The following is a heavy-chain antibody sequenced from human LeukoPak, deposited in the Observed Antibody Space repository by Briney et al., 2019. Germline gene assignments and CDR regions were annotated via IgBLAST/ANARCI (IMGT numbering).Heavy chain of an antibody. Sequence: SETLSLTCAVYGGSFSGYYWSWIRQPPGKGLEWIGEINHSGSTNYNPSLKSRVTISVDTSKNQFSLKLSSVTAADTAVYYCARAKAAGDFDYRGQGTLVTVSS. CDR3: ARAKAAGDFDY. CDR1: GGSFSGYY. J-gene: IGHJ4*02. V-gene: IGHV4-34*01. CDR2: INHSGST. D-gene: IGHD6-13*01.